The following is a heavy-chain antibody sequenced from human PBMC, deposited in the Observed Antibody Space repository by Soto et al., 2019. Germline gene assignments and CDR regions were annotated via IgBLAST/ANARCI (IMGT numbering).Heavy chain of an antibody. CDR1: GYTFTSYD. V-gene: IGHV1-8*01. J-gene: IGHJ3*02. CDR3: ARIVGSGSYPPARKAFDI. Sequence: GASVKVSCKASGYTFTSYDINWVRQATGQGLEWMGWMNPNSGNTGYAQKFQGRVTMTRNTSISTAYMELSSLRSEDTAVYYCARIVGSGSYPPARKAFDIWGQGTMVTVSS. D-gene: IGHD1-26*01. CDR2: MNPNSGNT.